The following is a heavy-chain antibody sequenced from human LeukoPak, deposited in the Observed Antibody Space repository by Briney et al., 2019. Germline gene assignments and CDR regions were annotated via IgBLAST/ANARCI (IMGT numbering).Heavy chain of an antibody. CDR2: IYHSGST. CDR1: GGTFSGYY. D-gene: IGHD1-26*01. J-gene: IGHJ4*02. CDR3: ARVVGATTYYFDY. Sequence: SETLSLTCAVYGGTFSGYYWSWIRQPPGKGLEWIGSIYHSGSTYYNPSLKSRVTISVDTSKNQFSLKLSSVTAADTAVYYCARVVGATTYYFDYWGQGTLVTVSS. V-gene: IGHV4-34*01.